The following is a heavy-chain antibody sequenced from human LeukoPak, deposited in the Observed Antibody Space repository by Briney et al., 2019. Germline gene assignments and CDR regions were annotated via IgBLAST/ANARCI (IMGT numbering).Heavy chain of an antibody. CDR2: ISSNGGST. V-gene: IGHV3-64D*06. CDR1: GFTFSSYA. J-gene: IGHJ4*02. D-gene: IGHD6-13*01. Sequence: GGSLRLSCSASGFTFSSYAMHWVRQAPGKGLEYVSAISSNGGSTYYADSVKGRFTISRDNSENTLYLQMSSLRGEDTAVYYCVKDRRVAATGPFDYWGQGTLVTVSS. CDR3: VKDRRVAATGPFDY.